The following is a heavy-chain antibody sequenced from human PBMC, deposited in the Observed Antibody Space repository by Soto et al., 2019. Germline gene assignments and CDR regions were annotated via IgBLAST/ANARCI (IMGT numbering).Heavy chain of an antibody. J-gene: IGHJ4*02. CDR1: GGSISSGDYY. CDR2: IYYSGST. Sequence: QVQLQESGPGPVKPSQTLSLTCTVSGGSISSGDYYWSWIRQPPGKGLEWIGYIYYSGSTYYNPSRKSRVTISVDTSKIQFSLKLSSVTAADTAVYYCARDQGGAAHFDYWGQGTLVTVSS. CDR3: ARDQGGAAHFDY. V-gene: IGHV4-30-4*01. D-gene: IGHD6-13*01.